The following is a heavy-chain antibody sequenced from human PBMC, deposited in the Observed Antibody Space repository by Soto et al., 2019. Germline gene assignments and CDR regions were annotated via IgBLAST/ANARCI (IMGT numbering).Heavy chain of an antibody. Sequence: QITLKESGPTLVKPTQTLTLTCTFSGFSLSTSGVGVGWIRQPPGKALEWLALIYWDDDKRYSPSLKSRLTITKDTSKNQVVLTMTNMDPVDTATYYCAHRRSPFTMVRGVGVWFDPWGQGTLVTVSS. CDR2: IYWDDDK. D-gene: IGHD3-10*01. CDR3: AHRRSPFTMVRGVGVWFDP. CDR1: GFSLSTSGVG. V-gene: IGHV2-5*02. J-gene: IGHJ5*02.